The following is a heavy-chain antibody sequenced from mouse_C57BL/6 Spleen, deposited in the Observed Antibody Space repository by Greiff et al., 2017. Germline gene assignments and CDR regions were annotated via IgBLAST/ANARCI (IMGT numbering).Heavy chain of an antibody. V-gene: IGHV5-16*01. CDR1: GFTFSDYY. Sequence: EVKLVESEGGLVQPGRSMKLSCTASGFTFSDYYMAWVRQVPEKGLEWVANINYDGSSTYYLDSLKSRFIISRDNAKNLLYLQMSSLKSEDTATYYWARDRDCSRYFDYWGKGTTLTVSS. D-gene: IGHD1-1*01. CDR2: INYDGSST. J-gene: IGHJ2*01. CDR3: ARDRDCSRYFDY.